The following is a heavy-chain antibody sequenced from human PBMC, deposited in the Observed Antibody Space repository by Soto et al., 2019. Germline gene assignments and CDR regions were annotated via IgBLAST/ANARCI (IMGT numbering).Heavy chain of an antibody. CDR2: IYYSGST. J-gene: IGHJ5*02. CDR3: ARHSFGYDSLYNWFDP. CDR1: GGSISSYY. D-gene: IGHD5-12*01. V-gene: IGHV4-59*08. Sequence: QVQLQESGPGLVKPSETLSLTCTVSGGSISSYYWSWIRQPPGKGLEWIGYIYYSGSTNYNTSLKSRVTISVDTSKNQFSLNLSSVTAADTAVYYCARHSFGYDSLYNWFDPWGQGTLVTVSS.